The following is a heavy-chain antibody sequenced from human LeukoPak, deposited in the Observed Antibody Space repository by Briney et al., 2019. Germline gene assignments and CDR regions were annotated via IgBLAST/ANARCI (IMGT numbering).Heavy chain of an antibody. CDR3: ARSLWPEDY. Sequence: GGSLRLSCEASGFAFSSYWASWARQAPAKGLEWVANINQDGNSQNYVDSVRGRFTISKDNAKNSVYLQMNSLRAEDTAVYYCARSLWPEDYWGQGILVTVSS. J-gene: IGHJ4*02. D-gene: IGHD2-21*01. CDR1: GFAFSSYW. V-gene: IGHV3-7*01. CDR2: INQDGNSQ.